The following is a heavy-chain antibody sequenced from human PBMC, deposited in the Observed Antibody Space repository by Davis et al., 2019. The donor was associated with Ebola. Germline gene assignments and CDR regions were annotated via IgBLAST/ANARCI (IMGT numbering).Heavy chain of an antibody. CDR2: ISSSSSTI. V-gene: IGHV3-48*02. D-gene: IGHD4-23*01. J-gene: IGHJ4*02. CDR3: ARTRGYTVGFFDY. CDR1: GFTFSSYS. Sequence: GESLKISCAASGFTFSSYSMNWVRQAPGKGLEWVSYISSSSSTIYYADSVKGRFIISRDNAKNSLYLQMNSLRDEDTAVYYCARTRGYTVGFFDYWGQGTLVTVSS.